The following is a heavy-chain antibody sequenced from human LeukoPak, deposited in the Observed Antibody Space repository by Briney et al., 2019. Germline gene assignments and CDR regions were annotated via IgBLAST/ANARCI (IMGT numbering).Heavy chain of an antibody. CDR2: IGNSGGST. V-gene: IGHV3-23*01. CDR3: AKHYDILTGYPDY. D-gene: IGHD3-9*01. J-gene: IGHJ4*02. Sequence: PGGSLKLSCAASGFTFSSYAMSWVRQAPGKGLEWVAAIGNSGGSTYYADSVKGRFTISRDNSKNTLYLQMNSLRAEDTAVYYCAKHYDILTGYPDYWGQGTLVTVSS. CDR1: GFTFSSYA.